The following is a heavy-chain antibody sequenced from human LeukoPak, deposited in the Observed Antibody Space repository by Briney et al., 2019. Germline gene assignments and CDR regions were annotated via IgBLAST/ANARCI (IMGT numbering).Heavy chain of an antibody. CDR1: GYSISSGYY. D-gene: IGHD3-3*01. J-gene: IGHJ4*02. CDR3: ASRGQTYYDFWSVYQFDY. Sequence: PSETLSLTCAVSGYSISSGYYWGWIRQPPGKGLEWIGSIYHSGSTYYNPSLKSRVTISVDTSKNQFSLKLSSVTAADTAVYYCASRGQTYYDFWSVYQFDYWGQRTLVTVSS. CDR2: IYHSGST. V-gene: IGHV4-38-2*01.